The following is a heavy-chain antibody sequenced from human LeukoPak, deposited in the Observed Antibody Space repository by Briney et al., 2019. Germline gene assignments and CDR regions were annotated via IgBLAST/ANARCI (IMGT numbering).Heavy chain of an antibody. CDR2: INSDGSST. Sequence: GGSLRLSCAASGFTFSSYWMHWVRQAPGKGLVWVSRINSDGSSTSYADSVKGRFTISRDNAENTLYLQMNSLRAEDTAVYYCARGPDVDTAMVLGGDYWGQGTLVTVSS. CDR1: GFTFSSYW. V-gene: IGHV3-74*01. D-gene: IGHD5-18*01. J-gene: IGHJ4*02. CDR3: ARGPDVDTAMVLGGDY.